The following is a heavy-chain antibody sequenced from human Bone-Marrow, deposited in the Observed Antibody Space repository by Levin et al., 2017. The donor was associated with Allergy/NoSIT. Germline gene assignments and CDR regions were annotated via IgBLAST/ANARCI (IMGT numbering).Heavy chain of an antibody. CDR1: GFTFRHYT. D-gene: IGHD3-22*01. Sequence: PGGSLRLSCAASGFTFRHYTMNWVRQAPGKGLEWVCCITSSGDGTYYADSVKGRFTISRDNAKNSLYLQLNRLRDEDTAMYYCARDPARGYYDSSGYSGDHWGQGTLVTVSS. CDR3: ARDPARGYYDSSGYSGDH. CDR2: ITSSGDGT. V-gene: IGHV3-48*02. J-gene: IGHJ4*02.